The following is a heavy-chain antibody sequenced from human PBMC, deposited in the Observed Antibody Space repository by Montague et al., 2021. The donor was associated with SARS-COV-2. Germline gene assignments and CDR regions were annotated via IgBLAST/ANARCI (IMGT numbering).Heavy chain of an antibody. J-gene: IGHJ6*02. V-gene: IGHV4-34*01. CDR1: GGSFSGYY. CDR3: ARVAYRVLFIACYYGMDV. CDR2: ISYSGST. Sequence: SETLSLTCAVYGGSFSGYYWSWIRQPPGKGLEWIGEISYSGSTNYNPSLKSRVTISIDTSKNQFSLKLSSVTAADTAVYYCARVAYRVLFIACYYGMDVWGQGTPVTVSS. D-gene: IGHD3-10*01.